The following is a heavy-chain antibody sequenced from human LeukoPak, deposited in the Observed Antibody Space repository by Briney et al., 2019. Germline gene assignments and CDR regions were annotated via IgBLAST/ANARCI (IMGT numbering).Heavy chain of an antibody. V-gene: IGHV4-59*12. CDR3: ASFKDTAMLLTPQSFDL. J-gene: IGHJ2*01. CDR1: GGSISSYY. D-gene: IGHD5-18*01. Sequence: PSETLSLTCTVSGGSISSYYWSWIRQPPGKGLEWIGNIYYSGSTNYNPSLKSRVTISVDTSKNQFSLKLSSVTAADTAVYYCASFKDTAMLLTPQSFDLWGRGTLVTVSS. CDR2: IYYSGST.